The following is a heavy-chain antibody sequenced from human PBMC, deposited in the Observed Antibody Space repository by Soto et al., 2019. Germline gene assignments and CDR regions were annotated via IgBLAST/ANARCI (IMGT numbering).Heavy chain of an antibody. V-gene: IGHV1-18*01. D-gene: IGHD1-1*01. CDR3: VIAPVCVLGGNWKTEWLLHY. Sequence: VQLVQSGAEVKEPGASVKVTCKASGYTFINFGITWVRQAPGQGLEWVGWISTAKGFTTYGEKFQGRVTMTADTARNTDYIGLIRLSADDTAVYYCVIAPVCVLGGNWKTEWLLHYWGCGTLVNVSS. CDR1: GYTFINFG. CDR2: ISTAKGFT. J-gene: IGHJ2*01.